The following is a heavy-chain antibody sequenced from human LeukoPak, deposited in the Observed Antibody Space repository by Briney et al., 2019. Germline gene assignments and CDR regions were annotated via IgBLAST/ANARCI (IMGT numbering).Heavy chain of an antibody. Sequence: SETLSLTCTVSGGSISSNSYYWGWIRQPPGKGLEWIVSIYYSGSTYYNPSLKSRVTISVDTSKNQFSLKLSSVTAADTAVYYCARLTPTPGYYYDSSGSFDYWGQGTLVTVSS. CDR1: GGSISSNSYY. CDR2: IYYSGST. J-gene: IGHJ4*02. CDR3: ARLTPTPGYYYDSSGSFDY. D-gene: IGHD3-22*01. V-gene: IGHV4-39*01.